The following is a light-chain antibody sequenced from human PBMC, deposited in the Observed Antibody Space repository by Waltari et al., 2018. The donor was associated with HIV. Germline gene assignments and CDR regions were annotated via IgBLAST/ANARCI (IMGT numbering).Light chain of an antibody. Sequence: QSVLTQPPSVSGAPGQRVTISCTGSNSNIGAHYGVNWYQEVPGAAPRLLIYADHNRPSGVPDRFSVSTSATSASLAITGLQAEDEADYYCQSYNSTLSSVLFGGGTKVTVL. J-gene: IGLJ2*01. V-gene: IGLV1-40*01. CDR2: ADH. CDR3: QSYNSTLSSVL. CDR1: NSNIGAHYG.